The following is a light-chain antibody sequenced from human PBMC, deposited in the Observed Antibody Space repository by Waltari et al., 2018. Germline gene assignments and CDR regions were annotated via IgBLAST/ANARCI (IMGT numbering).Light chain of an antibody. Sequence: DIVMTQSPDSLALSLGERATINCKSSQRVLYTSINKNYLAWYQQKPGQPPKLLIYWASTRESGVPDRFSGSGSGTDFTLTISSLQAEDVAVYYCQQYYSTPPITFGQGTRLEIK. V-gene: IGKV4-1*01. CDR1: QRVLYTSINKNY. CDR2: WAS. J-gene: IGKJ5*01. CDR3: QQYYSTPPIT.